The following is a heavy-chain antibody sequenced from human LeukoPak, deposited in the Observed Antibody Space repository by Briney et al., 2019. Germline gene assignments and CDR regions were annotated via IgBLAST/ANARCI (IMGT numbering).Heavy chain of an antibody. V-gene: IGHV4-39*07. CDR1: GGSIDSGGSY. CDR2: VYYTGTA. CDR3: ARGFRGASFDY. J-gene: IGHJ4*02. Sequence: SETLSLTCIVSGGSIDSGGSYWGWIRQPPGKGPEWIGTVYYTGTAYYNPSLQSRVTISVDMSKGQFSLRLTSVTAADTAVYYCARGFRGASFDYWGQGTLVTVSS. D-gene: IGHD1-26*01.